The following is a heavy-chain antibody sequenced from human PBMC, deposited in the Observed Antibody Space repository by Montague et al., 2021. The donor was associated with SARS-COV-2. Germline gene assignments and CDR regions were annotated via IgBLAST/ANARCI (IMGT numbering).Heavy chain of an antibody. CDR2: ISWNSGSI. D-gene: IGHD3-22*01. CDR3: AKAYSSGYRYYYYGMDV. Sequence: SLRLSCAASGFTFDDYAMHWVRQAPGKGLEWVSGISWNSGSIGYADSVKGRFTISRDNAKNSPYLQMNSLRAEDTALYYCAKAYSSGYRYYYYGMDVWGQGTTVTVSS. CDR1: GFTFDDYA. V-gene: IGHV3-9*01. J-gene: IGHJ6*02.